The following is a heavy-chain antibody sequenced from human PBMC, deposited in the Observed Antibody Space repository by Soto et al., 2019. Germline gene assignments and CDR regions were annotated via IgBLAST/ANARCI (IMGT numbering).Heavy chain of an antibody. Sequence: SETRSRTCIVACGSISSGGYYWSWIRQHPGTCLEWIGHFSCCGSXXYSTSLKXXVSIWGETSRXRFSLXGSSVTAADTAVNYCARGVLHWRQGTLVTVSS. CDR2: FSCCGSX. CDR1: CGSISSGGYY. V-gene: IGHV4-31*01. CDR3: ARGVLH. J-gene: IGHJ4*01.